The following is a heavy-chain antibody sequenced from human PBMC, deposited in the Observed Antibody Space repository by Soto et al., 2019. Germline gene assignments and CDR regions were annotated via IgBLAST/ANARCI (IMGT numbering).Heavy chain of an antibody. CDR1: GFSLSSYA. CDR2: ISLSSGNI. V-gene: IGHV3-48*01. CDR3: ARDPSGGSGWGRNLRL. D-gene: IGHD1-26*01. Sequence: EVQLVESGGGLVQPGGSLRLSCAASGFSLSSYAMDWVRQTPGQGLEWVSYISLSSGNIHYTDSVRGRFTVSRDNAKNSLYPQMNRPRAEDTAVDYCARDPSGGSGWGRNLRLWGRGPLGTVS. J-gene: IGHJ2*01.